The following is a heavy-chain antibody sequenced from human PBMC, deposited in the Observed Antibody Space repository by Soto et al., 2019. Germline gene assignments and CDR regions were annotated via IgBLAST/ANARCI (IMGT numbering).Heavy chain of an antibody. J-gene: IGHJ6*04. CDR2: VRSKTYDGAA. V-gene: IGHV3-49*04. CDR3: TRDGDFYGFDV. D-gene: IGHD3-3*01. CDR1: GFTSDDFA. Sequence: VPLVESGGGFVQPGRSLRLSCTFSGFTSDDFALTWVRQAPGKGLEWLGLVRSKTYDGAAEYAASVKGRFTISRDESTSTAFLQMNRLKTEDTAVYYCTRDGDFYGFDVWGEGTTVTVSS.